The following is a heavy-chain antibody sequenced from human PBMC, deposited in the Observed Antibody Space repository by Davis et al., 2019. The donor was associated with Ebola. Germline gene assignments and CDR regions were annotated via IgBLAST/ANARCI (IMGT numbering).Heavy chain of an antibody. CDR2: INPHNGNT. J-gene: IGHJ4*02. CDR3: ARDVRVTPIDY. D-gene: IGHD4-23*01. CDR1: GGTFSSYT. Sequence: AASVTVSCKASGGTFSSYTISWVRQAPGQGLEWMGWINPHNGNTNYAQNVQGRVTMTTDTSTSTAYMKVGILRSDDTAVYYCARDVRVTPIDYWGQGTLVTVSS. V-gene: IGHV1-18*01.